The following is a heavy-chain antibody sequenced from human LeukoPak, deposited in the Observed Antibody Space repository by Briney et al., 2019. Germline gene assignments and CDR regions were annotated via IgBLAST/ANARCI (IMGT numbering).Heavy chain of an antibody. J-gene: IGHJ4*02. V-gene: IGHV3-74*01. Sequence: PGGSLRLSCAASGFTFSSYWMHWVRQAPGKGLVWVSRINSDGSSTSYADSAKGRFTISRDNAKNTLYLQMNSLRAEDTAVYYCASFRAVAGFDYWGQGTLVTVSS. CDR1: GFTFSSYW. D-gene: IGHD6-19*01. CDR3: ASFRAVAGFDY. CDR2: INSDGSST.